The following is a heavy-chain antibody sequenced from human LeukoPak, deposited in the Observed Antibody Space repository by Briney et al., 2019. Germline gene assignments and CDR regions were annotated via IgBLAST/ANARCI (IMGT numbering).Heavy chain of an antibody. CDR2: IYPGDSDS. CDR3: AKLRGAYPDY. Sequence: GGPLKISCKGSGSRFTSYWIGWVRQMPGKGLEWMGIIYPGDSDSRYSPSFQGQVPISAAMSITTSYLQWNSLKASDTAMYYCAKLRGAYPDYWGQGTLITVSS. CDR1: GSRFTSYW. D-gene: IGHD4/OR15-4a*01. V-gene: IGHV5-51*01. J-gene: IGHJ4*02.